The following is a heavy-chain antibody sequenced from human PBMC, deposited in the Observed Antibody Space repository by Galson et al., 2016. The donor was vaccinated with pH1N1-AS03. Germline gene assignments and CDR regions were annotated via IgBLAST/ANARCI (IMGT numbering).Heavy chain of an antibody. CDR3: AKRPRSDDY. CDR2: ISGSGGST. CDR1: GFTFSKYA. Sequence: SLRLSCAASGFTFSKYATSWVRQAPGKGLEWVSSISGSGGSTFYADSVKGRFTISRDNSKNTLYLQLNSLRVEDTAIYYCAKRPRSDDYWGQGTLVTVSS. V-gene: IGHV3-23*01. J-gene: IGHJ4*02.